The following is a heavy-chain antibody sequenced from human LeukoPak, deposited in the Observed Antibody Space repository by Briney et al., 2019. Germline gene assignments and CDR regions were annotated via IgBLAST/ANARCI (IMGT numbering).Heavy chain of an antibody. D-gene: IGHD4-11*01. CDR1: GFIFNHHG. J-gene: IGHJ4*02. Sequence: GRSLRLSCAASGFIFNHHGMHWVRQAPGKGLEWVAVVWSDNSNKFYADSVRGRFTISRDDSRKTVYLQMERMTAEDTAIYYCAKDAQRGFDYSNSLEYWGQGALVTVAS. CDR2: VWSDNSNK. V-gene: IGHV3-33*06. CDR3: AKDAQRGFDYSNSLEY.